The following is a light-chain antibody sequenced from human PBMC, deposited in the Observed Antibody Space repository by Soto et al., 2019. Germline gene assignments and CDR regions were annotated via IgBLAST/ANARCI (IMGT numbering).Light chain of an antibody. CDR1: QGIRND. J-gene: IGKJ4*01. CDR2: AAS. Sequence: AIQMTQSPSSLSASVGDRVTITCRASQGIRNDLGWYQQKPGKAPKLLIYAASSLQSGVPSRFSGSGSGTDFTLTISSLQPEDFATYYCQQYGSSPPEVTFGGGTKVEIK. V-gene: IGKV1-6*01. CDR3: QQYGSSPPEVT.